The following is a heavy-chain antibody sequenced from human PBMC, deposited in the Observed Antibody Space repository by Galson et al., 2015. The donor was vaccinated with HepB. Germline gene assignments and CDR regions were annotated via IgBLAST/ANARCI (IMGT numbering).Heavy chain of an antibody. J-gene: IGHJ4*02. D-gene: IGHD2-2*02. CDR2: IYYSRST. V-gene: IGHV4-30-4*01. Sequence: TLSLTCTVSGGSISSGDYYWSWIRQPPGKGLEWIGYIYYSRSTYYNPSLKSRVTISVDTSKNQFSLKLSSVTAADTAVYYCARDPIVVVPAAIVVWGQGTLVTVSS. CDR1: GGSISSGDYY. CDR3: ARDPIVVVPAAIVV.